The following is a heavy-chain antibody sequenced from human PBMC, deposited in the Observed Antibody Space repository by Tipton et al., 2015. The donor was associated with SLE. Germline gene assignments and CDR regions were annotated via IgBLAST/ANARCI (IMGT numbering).Heavy chain of an antibody. CDR3: ARWGYGYGSGSYSDY. V-gene: IGHV1-8*01. D-gene: IGHD3-10*01. CDR2: MNPNSGNT. Sequence: QLVQSGAEVKKPGASVKISCKAFGYPVTNRHIHWVRQAPGQGLEWVGWMNPNSGNTGYAQKFQGRVTMTRNTSISTAYMELSSLRSEDTAVYYCARWGYGYGSGSYSDYWGQGTLVTVSS. J-gene: IGHJ4*02. CDR1: GYPVTNRH.